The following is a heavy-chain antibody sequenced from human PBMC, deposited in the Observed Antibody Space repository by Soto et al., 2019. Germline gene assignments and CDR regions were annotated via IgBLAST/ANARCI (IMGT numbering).Heavy chain of an antibody. CDR1: GYTFTSYY. V-gene: IGHV1-46*01. D-gene: IGHD1-7*01. CDR3: ARDGTGTTDFDY. CDR2: INPSGGST. Sequence: ASVKVSFKASGYTFTSYYMHWVRQAPGQGLEWMGIINPSGGSTSYAQKFQGRVTMTRDTSTSTVYMELSSLRSEDTAVYYCARDGTGTTDFDYWGQGTLVTVSS. J-gene: IGHJ4*02.